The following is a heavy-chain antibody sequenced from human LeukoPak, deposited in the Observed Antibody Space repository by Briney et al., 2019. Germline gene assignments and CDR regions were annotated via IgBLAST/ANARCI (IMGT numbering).Heavy chain of an antibody. V-gene: IGHV1-24*01. J-gene: IGHJ4*02. CDR2: FDPEDGET. CDR1: GYTLTELS. D-gene: IGHD3-16*01. CDR3: VIVGRFGPFDH. Sequence: GASVKVSCKVSGYTLTELSIHWVRQAPGKGLEWMGGFDPEDGETMYAQKFQGRVTMTEDTSTDTVYMELSGLRSEDTAVYYCVIVGRFGPFDHWGQGTLVTVSS.